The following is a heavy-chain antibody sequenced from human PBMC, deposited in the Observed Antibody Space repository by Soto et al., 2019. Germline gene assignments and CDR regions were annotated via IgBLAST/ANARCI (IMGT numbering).Heavy chain of an antibody. J-gene: IGHJ5*02. CDR2: ISAYNGNT. D-gene: IGHD3-22*01. CDR1: GYTFTSYG. CDR3: ARDWYYDSSGYLSNWFDP. V-gene: IGHV1-18*01. Sequence: ASVKVSCKASGYTFTSYGISWVRQAPGQGLEWMGWISAYNGNTNYAQKLQGRVTMTTDTSTSTAYMELRSLRSDDTAVYYCARDWYYDSSGYLSNWFDPWGQGTLSTVSS.